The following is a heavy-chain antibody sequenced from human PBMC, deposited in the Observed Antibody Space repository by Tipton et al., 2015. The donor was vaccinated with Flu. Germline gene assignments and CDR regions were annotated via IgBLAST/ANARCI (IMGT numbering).Heavy chain of an antibody. CDR2: ISWNSGSI. Sequence: SLRLSCAASGFTFDDYAMHWVRQAPGKGLEWVSGISWNSGSIGYADSVKGRFTISRDNAKNSLYLQMNSLRAEDTALYYCAKDSRAVAGITYSYYGMDVWGQGTTVTVSS. D-gene: IGHD6-19*01. CDR3: AKDSRAVAGITYSYYGMDV. J-gene: IGHJ6*02. CDR1: GFTFDDYA. V-gene: IGHV3-9*01.